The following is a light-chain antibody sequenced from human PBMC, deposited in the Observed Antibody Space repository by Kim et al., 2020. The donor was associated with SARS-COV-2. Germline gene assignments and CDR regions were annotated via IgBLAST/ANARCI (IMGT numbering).Light chain of an antibody. Sequence: QSALTQPASVSGSPGQSITISCTGTSSDVGGYNYVSWYQQPPGKAPKLVIYDVSKRPSGVSSRFSGSKSGNSASLTISGLQAEDKADYYCNSFTSGTTSYVFGTGTKVTVL. J-gene: IGLJ1*01. CDR2: DVS. CDR3: NSFTSGTTSYV. V-gene: IGLV2-14*01. CDR1: SSDVGGYNY.